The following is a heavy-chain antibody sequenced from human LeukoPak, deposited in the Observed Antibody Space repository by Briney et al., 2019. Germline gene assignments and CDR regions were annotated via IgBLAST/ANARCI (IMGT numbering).Heavy chain of an antibody. J-gene: IGHJ4*02. Sequence: SGGSLRLSCAASGFTFSSYAMSWVRQAPGKGPEWVSAISGNDGRTFYADSVKGRSTISRDNSKNTLYLQMNSLRAEDTAVYYCAVVAATLVWSTTFDYWGQGTLVTVSS. CDR3: AVVAATLVWSTTFDY. V-gene: IGHV3-23*01. CDR2: ISGNDGRT. D-gene: IGHD2-15*01. CDR1: GFTFSSYA.